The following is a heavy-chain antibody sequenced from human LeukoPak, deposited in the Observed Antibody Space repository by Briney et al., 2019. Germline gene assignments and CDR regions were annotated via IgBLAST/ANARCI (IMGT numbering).Heavy chain of an antibody. V-gene: IGHV3-48*01. Sequence: PGGSLRLSCAASGFTFSSYEMNWVRQAPGKGLEWVSYISSSSSTIYYADSVKGRFTISRDNAKNSLYLQMNSLRAEDTAVYYCARDEGITIFGVVSEPFDYWGQGTLVTVSS. CDR3: ARDEGITIFGVVSEPFDY. CDR2: ISSSSSTI. J-gene: IGHJ4*02. D-gene: IGHD3-3*01. CDR1: GFTFSSYE.